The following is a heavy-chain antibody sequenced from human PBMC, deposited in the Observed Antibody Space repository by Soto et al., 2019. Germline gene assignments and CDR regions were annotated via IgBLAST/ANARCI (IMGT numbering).Heavy chain of an antibody. CDR2: ISGSGGYT. CDR3: AKGRVAPRGGGAFDI. D-gene: IGHD6-6*01. Sequence: EVQLLDSGGGLVQPGGSLRPSCAASGFTFSPYAMNWVRQAPGKGLEWVSVISGSGGYTYYADSVKGRFTISRDNSKNTLYLQMSSLRAGDTALYYCAKGRVAPRGGGAFDIWGQGTMVTVSS. CDR1: GFTFSPYA. J-gene: IGHJ3*02. V-gene: IGHV3-23*01.